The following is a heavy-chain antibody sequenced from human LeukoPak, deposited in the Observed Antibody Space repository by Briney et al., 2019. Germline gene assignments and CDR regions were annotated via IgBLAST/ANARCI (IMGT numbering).Heavy chain of an antibody. CDR3: ARDGGRNFDY. Sequence: GSLRLSCAASGFTFSSYAMHWVRQAPGKGLEYVSAISSNGGSTYYANSVKGRFTISRDNAKNSLYLQMNSLRAEDTAVYYCARDGGRNFDYWGQGTLVTVSS. J-gene: IGHJ4*02. CDR2: ISSNGGST. CDR1: GFTFSSYA. V-gene: IGHV3-64*01.